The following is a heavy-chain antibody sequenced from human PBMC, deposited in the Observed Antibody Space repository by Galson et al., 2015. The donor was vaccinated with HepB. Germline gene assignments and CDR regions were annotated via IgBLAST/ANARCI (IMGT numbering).Heavy chain of an antibody. Sequence: SVKVSCKASGYTFTSYGISWVRQAPGQGLEWMGWISAYNGNTNYAQKLQGRVTMTTDTSTSTAYMDLRSLRSDDTAVYYCARDREQWLAHEAFDIWGQGTMVTVSS. CDR1: GYTFTSYG. CDR2: ISAYNGNT. J-gene: IGHJ3*02. CDR3: ARDREQWLAHEAFDI. V-gene: IGHV1-18*01. D-gene: IGHD6-19*01.